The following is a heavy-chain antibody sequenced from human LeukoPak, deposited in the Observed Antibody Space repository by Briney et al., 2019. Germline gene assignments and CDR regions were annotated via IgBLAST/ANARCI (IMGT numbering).Heavy chain of an antibody. D-gene: IGHD3-22*01. J-gene: IGHJ1*01. CDR1: GGSISSGDYY. V-gene: IGHV4-30-4*01. CDR3: ARAPPTYYYDSSGYYDAEYFQH. Sequence: SETLSLTCTVSGGSISSGDYYWSWIRQPPGKGLEWIGYIYYSGSTYYNPSLKSRVTISVDTSKNQFSLKLSSVTAADTAVYYCARAPPTYYYDSSGYYDAEYFQHWGQGTLVTVSS. CDR2: IYYSGST.